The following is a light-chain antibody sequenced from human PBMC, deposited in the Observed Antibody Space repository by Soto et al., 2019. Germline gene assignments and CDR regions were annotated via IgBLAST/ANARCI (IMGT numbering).Light chain of an antibody. CDR2: KAS. CDR3: QHYNSYSEA. J-gene: IGKJ1*01. Sequence: DIQMTQSPSTLSGSVGDRVTITCRAIQTISSWMAWYQQKPGKAPKLLIYKASTLKSGVPSRFSGSGSGTEFTLTISSLQPDDFATYYCQHYNSYSEALGQGTRWIS. V-gene: IGKV1-5*03. CDR1: QTISSW.